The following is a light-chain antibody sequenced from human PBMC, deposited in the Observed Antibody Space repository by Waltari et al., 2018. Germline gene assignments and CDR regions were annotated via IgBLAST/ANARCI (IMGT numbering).Light chain of an antibody. CDR3: QQRSKWPLT. CDR1: QSVTNY. J-gene: IGKJ4*01. CDR2: DAS. V-gene: IGKV3-11*01. Sequence: DIVLTQSPATLSLSPGDSATLSCRASQSVTNYLAWYQLKPGQAPRLLIYDASNRATGIPARFSGSGSGTDFTLTISNLEPEDSAVYYCQQRSKWPLTFGRGTKVEIK.